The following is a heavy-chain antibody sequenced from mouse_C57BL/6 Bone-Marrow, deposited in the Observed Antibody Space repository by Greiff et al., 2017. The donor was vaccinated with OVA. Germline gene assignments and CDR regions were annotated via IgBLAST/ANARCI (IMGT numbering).Heavy chain of an antibody. D-gene: IGHD1-1*01. V-gene: IGHV14-4*01. Sequence: VPLQQSGAELVRPGASVKVSCPASGFNIKDDYMPWVEQRPEQGLEWIGWIDPENGDTEYAAKFQGKATITADTSSNTAYLQLSSLTSEDTAVYYCTTWYYYGSGAYWGQGTLVTVSA. CDR2: IDPENGDT. J-gene: IGHJ3*01. CDR3: TTWYYYGSGAY. CDR1: GFNIKDDY.